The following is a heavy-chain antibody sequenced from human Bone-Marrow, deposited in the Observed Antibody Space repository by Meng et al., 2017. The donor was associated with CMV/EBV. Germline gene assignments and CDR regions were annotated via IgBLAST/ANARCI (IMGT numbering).Heavy chain of an antibody. CDR1: GYTFTGYY. J-gene: IGHJ3*02. Sequence: ASVKVSCKASGYTFTGYYMHWVRQAPGQGLEWIGWINPNSGGTNYAQKFQGRVTMTRDTSISTAYMELSRLRSDDTAVYYCARSGDYDFWSGYSTDAFDIWGQGTMVTVSS. CDR3: ARSGDYDFWSGYSTDAFDI. V-gene: IGHV1-2*02. D-gene: IGHD3-3*01. CDR2: INPNSGGT.